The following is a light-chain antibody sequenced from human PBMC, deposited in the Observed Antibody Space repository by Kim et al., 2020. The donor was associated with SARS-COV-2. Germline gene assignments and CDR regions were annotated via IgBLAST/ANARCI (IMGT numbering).Light chain of an antibody. CDR1: QSVSRN. V-gene: IGKV3-11*01. CDR2: DAS. CDR3: QHRTNWRYT. J-gene: IGKJ2*01. Sequence: SPGETAALAGRASQSVSRNLIWYQLKPGQAPRPLMYDASNRATGVPARFSGSGSGTDFTLTISSLEPEDFAVYYCQHRTNWRYTFGQGTKLEI.